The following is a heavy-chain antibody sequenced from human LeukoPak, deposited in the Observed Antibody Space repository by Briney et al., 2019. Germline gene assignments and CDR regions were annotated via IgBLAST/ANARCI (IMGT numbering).Heavy chain of an antibody. CDR2: IGTAGDT. Sequence: GGSLRLSCAASGFTFSSYDMHWVRQPTGGGLEWVSGIGTAGDTYYLGSVKGRFTISRENAQNSLYLQMNSLRAGDTAVYYCARGRGPTLGYFDLWGRGTLVTVSS. J-gene: IGHJ2*01. CDR3: ARGRGPTLGYFDL. CDR1: GFTFSSYD. V-gene: IGHV3-13*01.